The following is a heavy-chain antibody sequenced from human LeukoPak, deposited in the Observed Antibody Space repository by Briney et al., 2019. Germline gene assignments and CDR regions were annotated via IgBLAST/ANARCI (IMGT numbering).Heavy chain of an antibody. CDR1: GFTFSSYG. V-gene: IGHV3-33*01. CDR3: AREISRTGAFDI. D-gene: IGHD3-3*02. CDR2: IWYDGSNK. J-gene: IGHJ3*02. Sequence: GGSLRLSCAASGFTFSSYGMHWVRQAPGKGLEWVAVIWYDGSNKYYADSVKGRFTTSRDNSKNTLYLQMNSLRAEDTAVYYCAREISRTGAFDIWGQGTMVTVSS.